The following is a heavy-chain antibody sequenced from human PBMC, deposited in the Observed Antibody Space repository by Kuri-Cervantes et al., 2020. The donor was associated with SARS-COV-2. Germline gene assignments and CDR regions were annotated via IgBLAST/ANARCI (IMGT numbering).Heavy chain of an antibody. V-gene: IGHV7-4-1*02. D-gene: IGHD3-22*01. J-gene: IGHJ4*02. CDR1: GYTFTHYA. CDR3: ARGGSVYYDSGVNRFYDY. Sequence: ASVKVSCKASGYTFTHYAINWVRQAPGQGLEWMGWINTYTGSPTYAQGFTGRFVFSLDTSVSTAYLQISSLKADDTAVYYCARGGSVYYDSGVNRFYDYWGQGTLVTVSS. CDR2: INTYTGSP.